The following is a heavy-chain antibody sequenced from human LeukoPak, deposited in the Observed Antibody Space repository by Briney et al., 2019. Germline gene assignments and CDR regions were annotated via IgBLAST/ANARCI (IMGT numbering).Heavy chain of an antibody. CDR1: GGSISSSSYY. Sequence: SETLSLTCTVSGGSISSSSYYWGWIRQPPGKGLEWIGSIYYSGSTYYNPSLKSRVTISVDTSKNQFSLKLSSVTAADTAVYYCARDWGWLAGVWGKGTTVTVSS. CDR2: IYYSGST. J-gene: IGHJ6*04. D-gene: IGHD3-16*01. CDR3: ARDWGWLAGV. V-gene: IGHV4-39*07.